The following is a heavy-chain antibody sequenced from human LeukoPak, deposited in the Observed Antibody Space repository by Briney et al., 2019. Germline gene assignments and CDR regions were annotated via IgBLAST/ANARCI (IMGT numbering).Heavy chain of an antibody. V-gene: IGHV4-34*01. Sequence: SGGSLRLSCAASGFTFSSYGMSWVRQPPGKGLEWIGEINHRGSTSYNPSLKSRVTISIDTSKNQFSLKLSSVTAADTAVYYCARVRVKDYVWGSYRYFDFWGQGTLVTVSS. CDR2: INHRGST. CDR3: ARVRVKDYVWGSYRYFDF. CDR1: GFTFSSYG. J-gene: IGHJ4*02. D-gene: IGHD3-16*02.